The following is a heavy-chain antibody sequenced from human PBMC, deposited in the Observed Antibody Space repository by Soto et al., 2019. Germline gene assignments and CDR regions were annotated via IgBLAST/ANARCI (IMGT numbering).Heavy chain of an antibody. J-gene: IGHJ4*02. D-gene: IGHD6-19*01. CDR3: AKSRISVTSHFDY. CDR1: GFAFSSYA. Sequence: AGGSLRLSCAASGFAFSSYAMSWARQAPGKGLEWVSAISATGMSTYYADSVKGRFTISRDNSKNMMFLQMTSLRAEDTARYFCAKSRISVTSHFDYWGQGALVTVSS. V-gene: IGHV3-23*01. CDR2: ISATGMST.